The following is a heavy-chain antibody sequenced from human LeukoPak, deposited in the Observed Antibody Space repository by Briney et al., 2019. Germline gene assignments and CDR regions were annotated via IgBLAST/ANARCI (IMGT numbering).Heavy chain of an antibody. Sequence: GGSLRLSCAASGFTFSSYWMHWVHQAPGKGLVWVSRINSDGSSTSYADSVKGRFTISRDNAKNTLYLQMNSLRAEDTAVYYCARYDYYDTSGYKIAEYFQHWGQGTLVTVSS. J-gene: IGHJ1*01. CDR1: GFTFSSYW. D-gene: IGHD3-22*01. V-gene: IGHV3-74*01. CDR3: ARYDYYDTSGYKIAEYFQH. CDR2: INSDGSST.